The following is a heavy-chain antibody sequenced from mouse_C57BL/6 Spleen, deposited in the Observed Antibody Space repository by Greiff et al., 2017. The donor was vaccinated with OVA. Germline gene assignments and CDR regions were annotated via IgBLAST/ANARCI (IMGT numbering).Heavy chain of an antibody. CDR3: ARGGSSGYAWFAY. Sequence: EVKLVESEGGLVQPGSSMKLSCTASGFTFSDYYMAWVRQVPEKGLEWVANINYDGSSTYYLDSLKSRFIISRDNAKNILYLQMSSLKSEDTATYYCARGGSSGYAWFAYWGQGTLVTVSA. V-gene: IGHV5-16*01. J-gene: IGHJ3*01. CDR1: GFTFSDYY. D-gene: IGHD3-2*02. CDR2: INYDGSST.